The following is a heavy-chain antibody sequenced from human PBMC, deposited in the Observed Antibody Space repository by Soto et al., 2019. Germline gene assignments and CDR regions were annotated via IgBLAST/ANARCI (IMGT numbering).Heavy chain of an antibody. V-gene: IGHV1-8*01. CDR1: GYTFTSYD. Sequence: TSVKVSFKASGYTFTSYDINWVRQATGQGLEWMGWMNPNSGNTGYAQKFQGRVTMTRNTSISTAYMELSSLRSEDTAVYYCARGFTPTYCSSTSCSNWGQGTLVTVS. J-gene: IGHJ4*02. CDR3: ARGFTPTYCSSTSCSN. D-gene: IGHD2-2*01. CDR2: MNPNSGNT.